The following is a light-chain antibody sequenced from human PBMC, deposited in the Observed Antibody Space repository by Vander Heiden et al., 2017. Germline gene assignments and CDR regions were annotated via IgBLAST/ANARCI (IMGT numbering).Light chain of an antibody. Sequence: DIQMTQSPSSLSASVGDRVTITCRASQSISIYLNWYQQKPGKAPKLLIYAASSLQSGVPSRFSGSRSGTDFTLTISSLQPEDFATYYCQQSDSTPRTFGQGTKMEIK. CDR2: AAS. V-gene: IGKV1-39*01. J-gene: IGKJ2*02. CDR3: QQSDSTPRT. CDR1: QSISIY.